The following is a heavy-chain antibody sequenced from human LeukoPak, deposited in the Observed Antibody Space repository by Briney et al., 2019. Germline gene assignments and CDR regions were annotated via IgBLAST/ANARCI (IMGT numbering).Heavy chain of an antibody. J-gene: IGHJ6*02. CDR1: GFTFSSYG. CDR3: ARDGIAAAGQYYCYGMDV. CDR2: IWYDGDNK. D-gene: IGHD6-13*01. V-gene: IGHV3-33*01. Sequence: PGRSLRLSCAASGFTFSSYGMHWVRQASGKGLEGVAVIWYDGDNKYYADSVKGRFTISRDNSKNTLYLQMNSLRAEDTAVYYCARDGIAAAGQYYCYGMDVWGQGTTVTVSS.